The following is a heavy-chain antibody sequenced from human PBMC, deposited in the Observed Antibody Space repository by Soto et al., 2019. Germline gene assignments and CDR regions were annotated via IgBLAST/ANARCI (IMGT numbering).Heavy chain of an antibody. CDR2: ISSSSGYI. V-gene: IGHV3-21*01. D-gene: IGHD6-19*01. CDR1: GFTFSSYN. Sequence: VGSLRLSCAASGFTFSSYNMNWVRQAPGKGLERVSSISSSSGYIYYADSVKGRFTISRDNAKNSLYLQMNSLRAEDTAVYYCTTGYKSGPPPEYFQHWGQGTLVTVSS. CDR3: TTGYKSGPPPEYFQH. J-gene: IGHJ1*01.